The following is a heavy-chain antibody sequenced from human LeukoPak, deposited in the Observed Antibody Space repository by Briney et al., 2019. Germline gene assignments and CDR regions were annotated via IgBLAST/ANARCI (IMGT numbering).Heavy chain of an antibody. V-gene: IGHV3-30*03. D-gene: IGHD1-26*01. Sequence: GGSLRLSCAASGFTFSSYGMHWVRQAPGKGLEWVAVISYDGSNKYYADSVKGRFTISRDNSKNTLYLQMNSLRAEDTAVYCARAGGTYYGIAFDIWGQGTMVTVSS. CDR1: GFTFSSYG. CDR2: ISYDGSNK. CDR3: ARAGGTYYGIAFDI. J-gene: IGHJ3*02.